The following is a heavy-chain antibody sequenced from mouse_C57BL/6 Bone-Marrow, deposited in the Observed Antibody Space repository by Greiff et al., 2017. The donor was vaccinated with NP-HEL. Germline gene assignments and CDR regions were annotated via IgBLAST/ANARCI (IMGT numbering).Heavy chain of an antibody. CDR1: GYTFTSYW. D-gene: IGHD1-1*01. V-gene: IGHV1-52*01. J-gene: IGHJ4*01. CDR3: ARGRYYYGSSYVGRAMGY. CDR2: IDPSDSET. Sequence: QVQLQQPGAELVRPGSSVKLSCKASGYTFTSYWMHWVKQRPIQGLEWIGNIDPSDSETHYNQKFKDKATLTVDKSSSTAYMQLSSLTSEDSAVYYCARGRYYYGSSYVGRAMGYWGQGTSVTVSS.